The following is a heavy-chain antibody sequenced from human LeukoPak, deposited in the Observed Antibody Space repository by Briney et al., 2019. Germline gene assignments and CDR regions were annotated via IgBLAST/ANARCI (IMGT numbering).Heavy chain of an antibody. Sequence: ASVKVSCKASVYTFTSYGISWVRQAPGQGLEWMGWISAYNGNTNYAQKLQGRVTMTTDTSTSTAYMELRSLRSDDTAVYYCARDYYGSGRYYYGMDVWGQGTTVTVSS. D-gene: IGHD3-10*01. CDR1: VYTFTSYG. CDR3: ARDYYGSGRYYYGMDV. V-gene: IGHV1-18*01. J-gene: IGHJ6*02. CDR2: ISAYNGNT.